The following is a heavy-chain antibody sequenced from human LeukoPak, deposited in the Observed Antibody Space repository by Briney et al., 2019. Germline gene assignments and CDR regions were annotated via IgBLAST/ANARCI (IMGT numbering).Heavy chain of an antibody. CDR2: INPNSGGT. CDR1: GYTFTGYY. Sequence: GASVKVSCKASGYTFTGYYMHWVRQAPGQGLEWMGWINPNSGGTNYAQKFQGRVTMTRDTSISTAYMELSRLRSDDTAVYYCARDGEIVVVPAAIRYYYYYGMDVWGQGTTVTVSS. V-gene: IGHV1-2*02. CDR3: ARDGEIVVVPAAIRYYYYYGMDV. D-gene: IGHD2-2*02. J-gene: IGHJ6*02.